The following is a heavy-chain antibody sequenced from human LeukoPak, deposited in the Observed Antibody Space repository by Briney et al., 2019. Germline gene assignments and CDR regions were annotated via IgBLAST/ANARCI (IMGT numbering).Heavy chain of an antibody. CDR3: AKRAFGTIVVVPAAMDY. CDR2: IKQDGSEK. D-gene: IGHD2-2*01. J-gene: IGHJ4*02. V-gene: IGHV3-7*05. CDR1: GFTFSSYW. Sequence: GGSLRLSCAAPGFTFSSYWMSSVRQAPGKGQARVANIKQDGSEKYYVDSVKGRFTISRDNSKNTLYLQMNSLRAEDTAVYYCAKRAFGTIVVVPAAMDYWGQGTLVTVSS.